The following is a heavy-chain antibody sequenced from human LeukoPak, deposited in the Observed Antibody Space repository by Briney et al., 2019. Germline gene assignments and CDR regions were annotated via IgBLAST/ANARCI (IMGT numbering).Heavy chain of an antibody. V-gene: IGHV3-23*01. J-gene: IGHJ4*02. CDR3: AQDGASIRFDN. CDR1: GFTFNDYG. CDR2: ISGSGDVK. Sequence: GGSLRLSCVASGFTFNDYGLNWVRQAPGKGLEWVSGISGSGDVKWYADSVKGRFIISRDNSKNTLYLQMNSLRAEDTAVYYCAQDGASIRFDNWGQGTLVTVSS. D-gene: IGHD3-16*01.